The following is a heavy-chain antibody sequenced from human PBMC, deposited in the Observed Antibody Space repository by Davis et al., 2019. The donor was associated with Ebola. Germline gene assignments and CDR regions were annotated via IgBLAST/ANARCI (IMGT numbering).Heavy chain of an antibody. CDR2: INPNSGGT. J-gene: IGHJ6*02. CDR3: ARVVVLDYYYGMDV. V-gene: IGHV1-2*02. D-gene: IGHD2-15*01. CDR1: GYIFTGYY. Sequence: ASVTVSCKASGYIFTGYYMHWVRQAPGQGLELMGWINPNSGGTNYAQKFQGRVTITADESTSTAYMELSSLRSEDTAVYYCARVVVLDYYYGMDVWGQGTTVTVSS.